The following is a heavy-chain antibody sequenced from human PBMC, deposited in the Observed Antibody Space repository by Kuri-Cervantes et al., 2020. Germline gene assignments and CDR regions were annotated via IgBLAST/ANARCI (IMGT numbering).Heavy chain of an antibody. D-gene: IGHD3-3*01. CDR1: GFTFSSYW. CDR2: IKQDGSEK. CDR3: ASGVGSPTYFDY. Sequence: GGSLRLSCAASGFTFSSYWMSWVRQAPGKGLEWVANIKQDGSEKYYVDSVKGRFTISRDNSKNTLYLQMNTLRAEDTAVYYCASGVGSPTYFDYWGQGTLVTVSS. V-gene: IGHV3-7*03. J-gene: IGHJ4*02.